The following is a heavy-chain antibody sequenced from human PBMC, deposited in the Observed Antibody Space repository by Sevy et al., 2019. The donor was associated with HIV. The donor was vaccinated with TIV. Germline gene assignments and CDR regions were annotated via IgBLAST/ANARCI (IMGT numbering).Heavy chain of an antibody. Sequence: ASVKVSYKASGGTFSSYAISWVRQAPGQGLEWMGGIIPIFGTADYAQKFQGRVTITADESTSTAYMELSSLRSEDTAVYYCARDSSRYYYGSGSYYDTGGFWFDPWGQGTLVTVSS. CDR2: IIPIFGTA. CDR3: ARDSSRYYYGSGSYYDTGGFWFDP. D-gene: IGHD3-10*01. J-gene: IGHJ5*02. V-gene: IGHV1-69*13. CDR1: GGTFSSYA.